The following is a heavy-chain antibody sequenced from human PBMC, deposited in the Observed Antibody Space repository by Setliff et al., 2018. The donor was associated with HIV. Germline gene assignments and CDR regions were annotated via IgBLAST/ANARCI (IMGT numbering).Heavy chain of an antibody. Sequence: TLSLTCTVSGDSIGFSGYFWSWIRQHPGKGLEWIGYIYYSGSTFYNPSLKGRAAISIDTSKNQFFLKLKSVTVADTAAYYCAREPDKIAAADSWGQGTLVTVSS. CDR2: IYYSGST. V-gene: IGHV4-31*03. CDR1: GDSIGFSGYF. CDR3: AREPDKIAAADS. D-gene: IGHD6-13*01. J-gene: IGHJ4*02.